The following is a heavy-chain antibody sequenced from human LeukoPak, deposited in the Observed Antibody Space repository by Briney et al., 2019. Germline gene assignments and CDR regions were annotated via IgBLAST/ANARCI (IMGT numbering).Heavy chain of an antibody. CDR1: GGSISSYY. V-gene: IGHV4-34*01. Sequence: SETLSLTCTVSGGSISSYYWSWIRQPPGKGLEWIGENNHSGSTNYNPSLKSRVTISVDTSKNQFSLKLSSVTAADTAVYYCARAGRDIVVVVAGGRYYYYYYMDVWGKGTTVTISS. D-gene: IGHD2-15*01. J-gene: IGHJ6*03. CDR2: NNHSGST. CDR3: ARAGRDIVVVVAGGRYYYYYYMDV.